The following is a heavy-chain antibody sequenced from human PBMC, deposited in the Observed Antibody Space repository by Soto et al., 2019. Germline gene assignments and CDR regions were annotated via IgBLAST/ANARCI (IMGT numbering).Heavy chain of an antibody. Sequence: GGSLRLSCAASGFTFNTYWMHWVRQAPGKGLVWVSRINSDGTKTTYADSVKGRFTISRDNAKNTVYLQMNSLRAEDTAMYYCATVATNSYNWLDPWGKGTLVTVSS. D-gene: IGHD5-12*01. CDR1: GFTFNTYW. CDR3: ATVATNSYNWLDP. J-gene: IGHJ5*02. CDR2: INSDGTKT. V-gene: IGHV3-74*01.